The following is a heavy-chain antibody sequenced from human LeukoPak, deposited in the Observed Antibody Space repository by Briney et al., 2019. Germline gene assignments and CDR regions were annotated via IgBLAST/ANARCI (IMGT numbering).Heavy chain of an antibody. CDR1: GFTFSSYA. Sequence: GGSLRLSCAASGFTFSSYAMNWVRQAPGKGLEWVSAISGSGGNTYYADSVKGRFTISRDNSKNTLYPQMNSLRAEDTAVYYCAKDSSSWFRDAFDIWGRGTMVTVSS. CDR2: ISGSGGNT. J-gene: IGHJ3*02. CDR3: AKDSSSWFRDAFDI. D-gene: IGHD6-13*01. V-gene: IGHV3-23*01.